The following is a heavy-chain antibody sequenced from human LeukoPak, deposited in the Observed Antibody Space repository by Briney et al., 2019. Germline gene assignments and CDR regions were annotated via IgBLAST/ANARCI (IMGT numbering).Heavy chain of an antibody. CDR2: INPNSGGT. CDR3: ARDTVRFLEWFPLYFDY. Sequence: ASVKVSCKASGYTFTGYYMHWVRQAPGQGLEWMGWINPNSGGTNYAQKFQGRVTMTRDTSIGTAYMELSRLRSDDTAVYYCARDTVRFLEWFPLYFDYWGQGTLVTVSS. D-gene: IGHD3-3*01. J-gene: IGHJ4*02. CDR1: GYTFTGYY. V-gene: IGHV1-2*02.